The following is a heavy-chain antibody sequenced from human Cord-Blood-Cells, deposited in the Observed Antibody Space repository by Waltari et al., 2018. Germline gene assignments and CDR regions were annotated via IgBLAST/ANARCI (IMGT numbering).Heavy chain of an antibody. CDR1: GYTFTSFA. CDR3: ARESSITIFGVVKRADY. CDR2: INAGNGNT. J-gene: IGHJ4*02. Sequence: QVQLVQSGAEVKKPGASVKVSCKAAGYTFTSFAMHWVRQAAGQRLEWMGWINAGNGNTKYSQKFQGRVTITRDTSASTAYMELSSLRSEDTAVYYCARESSITIFGVVKRADYWGQGTLVTVSS. D-gene: IGHD3-3*01. V-gene: IGHV1-3*01.